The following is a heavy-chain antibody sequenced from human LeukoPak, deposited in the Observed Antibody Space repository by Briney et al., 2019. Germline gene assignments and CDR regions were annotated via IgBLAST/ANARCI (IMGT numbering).Heavy chain of an antibody. J-gene: IGHJ6*02. D-gene: IGHD3-22*01. CDR2: VNGNGGST. Sequence: HAGGSLRLSCAASGFSFSTYAMSWVRQAPGKGLEWVSGVNGNGGSTSYADSVKGRFTIFRDNSKNTVYLQMNSLRVEDTAVYYCARDARYYDSSGYSYYYYGMDVWGQGTTVTVSS. CDR3: ARDARYYDSSGYSYYYYGMDV. CDR1: GFSFSTYA. V-gene: IGHV3-23*01.